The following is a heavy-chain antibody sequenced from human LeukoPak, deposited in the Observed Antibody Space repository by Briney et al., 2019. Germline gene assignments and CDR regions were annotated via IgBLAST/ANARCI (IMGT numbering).Heavy chain of an antibody. D-gene: IGHD6-19*01. CDR2: ISAYNGNT. J-gene: IGHJ2*01. Sequence: ASVKVSCKASGYTFTSYGISWVRQAPGQGLEWMGWISAYNGNTNYAQKLRGRVTMTTDTSTSTAYMELRSLRSDDTAVYYCARDVPIAVASFWYFDLWGRGTLVTVSS. V-gene: IGHV1-18*01. CDR1: GYTFTSYG. CDR3: ARDVPIAVASFWYFDL.